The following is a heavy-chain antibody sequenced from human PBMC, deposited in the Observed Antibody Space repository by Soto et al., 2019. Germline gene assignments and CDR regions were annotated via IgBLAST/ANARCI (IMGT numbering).Heavy chain of an antibody. CDR2: ISCGGGSA. D-gene: IGHD6-19*01. J-gene: IGHJ4*02. CDR1: GFNFKKFA. CDR3: ARADGQQWLIPHLDN. V-gene: IGHV3-23*01. Sequence: AGGSLRLSCVASGFNFKKFAMAWVRQAAGEGLEWVSGISCGGGSASYADSVKGRFSIARDDSKNTVSLQLNSLRVEDTAQYYCARADGQQWLIPHLDNWGQGTLVTVSS.